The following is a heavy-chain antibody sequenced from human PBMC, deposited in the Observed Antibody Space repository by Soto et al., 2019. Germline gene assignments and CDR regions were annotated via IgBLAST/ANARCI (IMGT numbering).Heavy chain of an antibody. J-gene: IGHJ4*02. Sequence: PSETLSHTCTVSGGSISSSSYYWGWIRQPPGKGLEWIGSIYYSGSTYYNPSLKSRVTISVDTSKNQFSLKLSSVTAADTAVYYCARGRRVARYYGSGSYYPTTYYFDYWGQGTLVTVSS. CDR2: IYYSGST. CDR3: ARGRRVARYYGSGSYYPTTYYFDY. D-gene: IGHD3-10*01. CDR1: GGSISSSSYY. V-gene: IGHV4-39*01.